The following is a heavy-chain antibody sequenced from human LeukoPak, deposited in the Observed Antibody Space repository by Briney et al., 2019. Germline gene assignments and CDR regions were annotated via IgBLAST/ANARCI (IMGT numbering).Heavy chain of an antibody. D-gene: IGHD1-26*01. Sequence: SETLSLTCTVSGVSISNNYFYWAWIRQPPGKGLELIGYSGSTFYNSSLKSRVTISADTSQNQFSLRLTSVTAADTAVYYCATLGLLRGAGFNLATHFDYWGQGTLVAVSS. CDR2: YSGST. CDR3: ATLGLLRGAGFNLATHFDY. J-gene: IGHJ4*02. CDR1: GVSISNNYFY. V-gene: IGHV4-39*01.